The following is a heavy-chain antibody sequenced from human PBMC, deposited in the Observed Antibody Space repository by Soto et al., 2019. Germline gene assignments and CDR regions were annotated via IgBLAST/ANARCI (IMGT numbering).Heavy chain of an antibody. V-gene: IGHV4-31*03. CDR2: IYYRGST. D-gene: IGHD3-3*01. CDR3: ASAIKYDFWSRLYYLDY. J-gene: IGHJ4*02. Sequence: PSETLSLTCTVSGGSISSGTYYWSWIRQHPGKGLEWIGYIYYRGSTYYNPSLKSRVTISVDTSKNQFSLRLSSVTAADTAVYYCASAIKYDFWSRLYYLDYWGQGTLVTVSS. CDR1: GGSISSGTYY.